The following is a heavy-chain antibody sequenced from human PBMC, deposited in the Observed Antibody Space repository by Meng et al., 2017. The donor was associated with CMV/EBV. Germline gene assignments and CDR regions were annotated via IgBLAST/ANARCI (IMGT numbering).Heavy chain of an antibody. Sequence: QLPLENSGHRLMNPSQPLSLSCPVSGGSISRAYSYLSLSPQPPVEGLEWIGYIYYSGSTYYNPSLKSRVTKPVDTSKYQFPLKLSSVTAADTAVYYCARAQYSSSFDYWGQGTLVTVSS. CDR2: IYYSGST. CDR3: ARAQYSSSFDY. J-gene: IGHJ4*02. D-gene: IGHD6-13*01. V-gene: IGHV4-30-4*08. CDR1: GGSISRAYSY.